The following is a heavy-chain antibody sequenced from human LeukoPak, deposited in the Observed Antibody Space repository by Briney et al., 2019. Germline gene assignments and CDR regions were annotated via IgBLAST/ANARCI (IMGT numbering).Heavy chain of an antibody. CDR2: INPNNGGT. CDR1: GYTITGYY. Sequence: ASVKVSCKAFGYTITGYYIHWVRQAPGQGLEWMGWINPNNGGTNSAQKFQGWVTMTRDTSIGTAYMELNRLTYDDTAVYYCGRDRHWNQGNFDYWGQGTLVTVSS. J-gene: IGHJ4*02. D-gene: IGHD1-1*01. V-gene: IGHV1-2*04. CDR3: GRDRHWNQGNFDY.